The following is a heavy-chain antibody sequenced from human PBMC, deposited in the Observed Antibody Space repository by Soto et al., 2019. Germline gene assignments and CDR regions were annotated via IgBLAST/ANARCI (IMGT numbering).Heavy chain of an antibody. CDR3: TRRYNWNYNYFDP. CDR1: GASISVHSYY. J-gene: IGHJ5*02. Sequence: SETLSLTCTVSGASISVHSYYWTWIRQPPGKGLEWIGSSYYSGTTYFNPSLKSRATISVDTSKNQFSLRLTSVTAADTAIYYCTRRYNWNYNYFDPWGPGALVTV. D-gene: IGHD1-20*01. CDR2: SYYSGTT. V-gene: IGHV4-39*01.